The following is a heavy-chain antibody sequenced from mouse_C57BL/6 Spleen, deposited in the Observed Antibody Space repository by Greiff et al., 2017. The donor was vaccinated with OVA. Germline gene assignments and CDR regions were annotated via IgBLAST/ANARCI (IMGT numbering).Heavy chain of an antibody. Sequence: VQLQQPGAELVRPGSSVKLSCKASGYTFTSYWMDWVKQRPGQGLEWIGNIYPSDSETHYNQKFKDKATLTVDKSSSTAYMQLSSLTSEDSAVYYCATSTVVAHYYAMDYWGQGTSVTVSS. CDR3: ATSTVVAHYYAMDY. CDR1: GYTFTSYW. V-gene: IGHV1-61*01. J-gene: IGHJ4*01. CDR2: IYPSDSET. D-gene: IGHD1-1*01.